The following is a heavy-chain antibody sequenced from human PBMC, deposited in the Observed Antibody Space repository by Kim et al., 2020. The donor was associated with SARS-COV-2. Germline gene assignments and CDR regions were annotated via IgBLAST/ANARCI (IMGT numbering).Heavy chain of an antibody. CDR1: GYSFTSYW. CDR3: ARRVAAAGSRGIRYFDY. Sequence: GESLQISCKGSGYSFTSYWIAWVRQMPGKGLEWMGIIYPGDSDTRYSPSFQGQVTISDDKSISTAYLQWGSLKASDSAMYYCARRVAAAGSRGIRYFDYWGQGTLVTVSS. D-gene: IGHD6-13*01. CDR2: IYPGDSDT. V-gene: IGHV5-51*01. J-gene: IGHJ4*02.